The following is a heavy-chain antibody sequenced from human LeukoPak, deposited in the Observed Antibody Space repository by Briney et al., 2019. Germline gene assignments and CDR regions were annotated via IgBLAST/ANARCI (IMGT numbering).Heavy chain of an antibody. CDR1: GFTFSSYW. V-gene: IGHV3-7*01. D-gene: IGHD6-13*01. Sequence: GGSLRLSCAASGFTFSSYWMNWFRQAPGKGLKWGANIKQDGSEKKYVDSVKGRFTISRDNAKNSLYLQMNSLRAEDTAMYYCMTASRSSSWPPPTWGQGTLVTVSS. J-gene: IGHJ5*02. CDR3: MTASRSSSWPPPT. CDR2: IKQDGSEK.